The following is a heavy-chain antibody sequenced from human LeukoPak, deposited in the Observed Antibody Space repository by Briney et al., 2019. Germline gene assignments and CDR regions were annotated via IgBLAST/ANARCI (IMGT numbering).Heavy chain of an antibody. Sequence: SHTLSLTCTVSGYPISSGYYWGWIRQPPGKGLEWMGSIYHSGSTYYNPSLKSRVTISVDTPKNQCSLELSSVTAADTAVYYCARVAVANVDYWGQGTLVTVSS. V-gene: IGHV4-38-2*02. D-gene: IGHD6-19*01. J-gene: IGHJ4*02. CDR1: GYPISSGYY. CDR3: ARVAVANVDY. CDR2: IYHSGST.